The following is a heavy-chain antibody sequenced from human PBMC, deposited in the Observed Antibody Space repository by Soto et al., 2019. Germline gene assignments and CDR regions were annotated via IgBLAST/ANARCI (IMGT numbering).Heavy chain of an antibody. V-gene: IGHV3-21*01. CDR1: GFTFSSYS. CDR2: ISSSSSYI. D-gene: IGHD4-17*01. CDR3: ARDQLRSPHYYFDY. Sequence: GGSLRLSCAASGFTFSSYSMNWVRQAPGKGLEWVSSISSSSSYIYYADSVKGRFTISRDNAKNSLYLQMNSLRAEDTAVYYCARDQLRSPHYYFDYWGQGTLVTVSS. J-gene: IGHJ4*02.